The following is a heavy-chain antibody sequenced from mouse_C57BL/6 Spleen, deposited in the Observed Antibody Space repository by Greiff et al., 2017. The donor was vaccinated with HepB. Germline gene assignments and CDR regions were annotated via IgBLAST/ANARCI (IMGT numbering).Heavy chain of an antibody. CDR2: IDPSDSYT. J-gene: IGHJ4*01. V-gene: IGHV1-69*01. CDR1: GYTFTSYW. CDR3: ARKGFLLNMAMDY. Sequence: QVQLQQPGAELVMPGASVKLSCKASGYTFTSYWMHWVKQRPGQGLEWIGEIDPSDSYTNYNQKFKGKSTLTVDKSSSTAYMQLSSLTSEDSAVYYCARKGFLLNMAMDYWGQGTSVTVSS. D-gene: IGHD2-1*01.